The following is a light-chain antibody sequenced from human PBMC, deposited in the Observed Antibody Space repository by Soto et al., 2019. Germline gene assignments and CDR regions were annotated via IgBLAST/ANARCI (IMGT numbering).Light chain of an antibody. Sequence: EIVLTQSPGTLSLSPGERPTLSSRASRGVGSSSIAWYQQKPGQPPSLLFFGASSRASGVPDTFSGSGSGTDFTLTISRLEPEDFAVYYCQQYGSSPWTFGQGTKVEFK. J-gene: IGKJ1*01. CDR3: QQYGSSPWT. CDR2: GAS. CDR1: RGVGSSS. V-gene: IGKV3-20*01.